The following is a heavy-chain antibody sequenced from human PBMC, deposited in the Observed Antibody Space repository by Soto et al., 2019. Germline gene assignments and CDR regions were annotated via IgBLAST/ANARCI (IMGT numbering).Heavy chain of an antibody. CDR1: GFIFSSYS. Sequence: PGGSLRLSCAASGFIFSSYSMNWVRQAPGKGLEWVSSTSSSSRYIYYADSVKGRFTISRDNAKNSLYLQINSLRAEDTAVYFCARDCSGGSCYPGMDVWGQGTTVTVSS. CDR2: TSSSSRYI. V-gene: IGHV3-21*01. J-gene: IGHJ6*02. D-gene: IGHD2-15*01. CDR3: ARDCSGGSCYPGMDV.